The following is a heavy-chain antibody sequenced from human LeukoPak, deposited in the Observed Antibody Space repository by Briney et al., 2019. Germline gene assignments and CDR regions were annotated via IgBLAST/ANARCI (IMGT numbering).Heavy chain of an antibody. D-gene: IGHD2-15*01. J-gene: IGHJ4*02. CDR3: AKVPYCSGGSCSGNYFDY. CDR2: ISGSGGST. CDR1: GFTFISYA. Sequence: GGSLRLSCAASGFTFISYAMSWVRQAPGKGLEWVSAISGSGGSTYYADSVKGRFTISRDNSKNTLYLQMNSLRAEDTAVYYCAKVPYCSGGSCSGNYFDYWGQGTLVTVSS. V-gene: IGHV3-23*01.